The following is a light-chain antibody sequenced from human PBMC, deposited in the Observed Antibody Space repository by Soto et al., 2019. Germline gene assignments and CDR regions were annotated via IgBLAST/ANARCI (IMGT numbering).Light chain of an antibody. CDR1: QSVSSSF. CDR2: GAS. Sequence: EIVLTQSPGTLSLSPGERATLSCRASQSVSSSFLAWYQQRPGQAPRLLIYGASSRAPGIPGRFSGSGSGTDFTLTISRLEPEDFAVYYCQQYSTSPYTFGQGTKLEIK. J-gene: IGKJ2*01. V-gene: IGKV3-20*01. CDR3: QQYSTSPYT.